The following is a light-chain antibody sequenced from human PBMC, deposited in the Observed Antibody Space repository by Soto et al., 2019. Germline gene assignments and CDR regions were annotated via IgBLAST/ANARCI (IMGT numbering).Light chain of an antibody. J-gene: IGKJ1*01. CDR2: TAS. CDR3: QHAHNFPLT. V-gene: IGKV1-39*01. Sequence: DIQMTQSPSSLSASVGDRVTVTCRASQSISSYLNWYQQKPGKAPKLLIYTASTLQSGVPSRFSGSGSGTDFTLTISSLQPEDFATYYCQHAHNFPLTYGQGTKVDNK. CDR1: QSISSY.